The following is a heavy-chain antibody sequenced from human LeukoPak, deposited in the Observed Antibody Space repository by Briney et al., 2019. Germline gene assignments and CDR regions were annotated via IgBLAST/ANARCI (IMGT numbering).Heavy chain of an antibody. CDR2: IRSKAYGGTT. V-gene: IGHV3-49*04. D-gene: IGHD1-14*01. CDR3: TARPGGSGLDY. J-gene: IGHJ4*02. Sequence: GGSLRLSCTASGFTFGDYAMSWVRQAPGKGLEWVGFIRSKAYGGTTEYAASVKGRFTISREDSNSVAYVQMNSLKTEDTAVYYCTARPGGSGLDYWGLGTLVTVSS. CDR1: GFTFGDYA.